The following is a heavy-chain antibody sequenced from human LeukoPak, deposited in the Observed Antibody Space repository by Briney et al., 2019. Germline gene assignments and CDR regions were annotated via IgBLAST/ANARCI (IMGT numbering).Heavy chain of an antibody. CDR2: ISSRSHYI. CDR1: GFTFSTYS. Sequence: GGSLRLSCAASGFTFSTYSMNWFRQTPGKGLEWVSSISSRSHYIYYADSVKGRFTVSRDDAKNSLYLQMNSLRAEDTAVYYCARTAYSSDWYILWFFDNRGQGSLVTVSS. J-gene: IGHJ4*02. CDR3: ARTAYSSDWYILWFFDN. V-gene: IGHV3-21*01. D-gene: IGHD6-19*01.